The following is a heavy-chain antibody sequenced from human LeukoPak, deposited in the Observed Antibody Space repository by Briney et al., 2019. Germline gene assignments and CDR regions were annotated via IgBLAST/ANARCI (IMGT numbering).Heavy chain of an antibody. Sequence: PGTSLRLSCAASGFTFSNYAIHWVRQAPGKGLEWVSYISSSSSTIYYADSVKGRFTISRDNAKNSLYLQMNSLRAEDTAVYYCARDDYYDSSGYFDYWGQGTLVTVSS. CDR2: ISSSSSTI. V-gene: IGHV3-48*01. CDR3: ARDDYYDSSGYFDY. CDR1: GFTFSNYA. J-gene: IGHJ4*02. D-gene: IGHD3-22*01.